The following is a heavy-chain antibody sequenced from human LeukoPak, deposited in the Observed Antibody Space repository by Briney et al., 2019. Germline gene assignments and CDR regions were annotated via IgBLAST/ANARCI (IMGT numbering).Heavy chain of an antibody. V-gene: IGHV3-33*01. CDR3: ARGDGYKLVDY. D-gene: IGHD5-24*01. CDR2: IWYDGSYK. CDR1: GFTFSSYG. J-gene: IGHJ4*02. Sequence: GTSLRLSCAASGFTFSSYGMHWVRQAPGKGLEWVAVIWYDGSYKYYADSVKGRFSISRDNSRNTVDLQMNSLRAEDTAMYYCARGDGYKLVDYWGQGTLVTVSS.